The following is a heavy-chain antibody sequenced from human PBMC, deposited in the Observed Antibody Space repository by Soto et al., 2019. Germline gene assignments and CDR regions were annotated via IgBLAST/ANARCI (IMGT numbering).Heavy chain of an antibody. CDR2: IIPIFGTA. Sequence: ASVKVSCKASGGTFSSYAISWVRQAPGQGLEWMGGIIPIFGTANYAQKFQGRVTITADESTSTAYMELSSLRSEDTAVYYCARDSGVTMVRGVTSDAFDIWGQGTMVTVS. V-gene: IGHV1-69*13. D-gene: IGHD3-10*01. CDR1: GGTFSSYA. CDR3: ARDSGVTMVRGVTSDAFDI. J-gene: IGHJ3*02.